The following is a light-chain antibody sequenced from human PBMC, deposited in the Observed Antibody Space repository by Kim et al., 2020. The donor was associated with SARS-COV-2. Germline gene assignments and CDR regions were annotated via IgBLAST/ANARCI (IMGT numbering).Light chain of an antibody. V-gene: IGKV3-20*01. Sequence: PGERATLSCRASQSLSNNYLAWYQQKPGQAPRLLIYGASSRATGTPDRFSGSGSGTDFTLTISRLEPEDFAVYYCQQYVSSPRTFGQGTKVDIK. J-gene: IGKJ1*01. CDR1: QSLSNNY. CDR3: QQYVSSPRT. CDR2: GAS.